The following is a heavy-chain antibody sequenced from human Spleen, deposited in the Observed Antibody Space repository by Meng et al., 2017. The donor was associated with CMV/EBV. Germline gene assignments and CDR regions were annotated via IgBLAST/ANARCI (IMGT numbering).Heavy chain of an antibody. J-gene: IGHJ4*02. CDR2: ISNSADKT. CDR3: ARDSSMVRGRD. D-gene: IGHD3-10*01. V-gene: IGHV3-23*01. CDR1: GFSFSDYA. Sequence: GESLKISCAASGFSFSDYAMNWVRQAPGKGLEWVSGISNSADKTYYADSVKGRFTISRDNSKNTLYLQMNSLRAEDTAVYYCARDSSMVRGRDWGQGTLVTVSS.